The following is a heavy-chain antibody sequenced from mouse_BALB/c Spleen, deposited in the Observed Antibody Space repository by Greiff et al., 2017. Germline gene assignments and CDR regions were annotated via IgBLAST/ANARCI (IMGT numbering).Heavy chain of an antibody. CDR2: IDPSDSET. D-gene: IGHD4-1*01. CDR1: GYSFTSYW. J-gene: IGHJ4*01. Sequence: VQRVESGPQLVRPGASVKISCKASGYSFTSYWMHWVKQRPGQGLEWIGMIDPSDSETRLNQKFKDKATLTVDKSSSTAYMQLSSPTSEDSAVYYCARPIAGTEYAMDYWGQGTSVTVSS. V-gene: IGHV1S126*01. CDR3: ARPIAGTEYAMDY.